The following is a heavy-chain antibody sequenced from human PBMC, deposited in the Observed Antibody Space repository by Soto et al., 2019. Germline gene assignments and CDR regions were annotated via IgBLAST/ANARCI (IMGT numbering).Heavy chain of an antibody. CDR2: MNPNSGNT. CDR3: ARGRGSGLIAMVRGVINMDV. D-gene: IGHD3-10*01. V-gene: IGHV1-8*01. CDR1: GYTFTSYD. Sequence: ASVKVSCKASGYTFTSYDINWVRQATGQGLEWMGWMNPNSGNTGYAQKFQGRVTMTRNTSISTAYMELSSLRSEDTAVYYCARGRGSGLIAMVRGVINMDVWGKGTTVTVSS. J-gene: IGHJ6*03.